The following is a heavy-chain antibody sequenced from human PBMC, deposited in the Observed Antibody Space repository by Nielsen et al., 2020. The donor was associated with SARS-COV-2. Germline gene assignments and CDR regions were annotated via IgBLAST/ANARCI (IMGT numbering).Heavy chain of an antibody. CDR1: GYTFTSYD. CDR3: ARIEHDFWSGYSYYYYYGMDV. D-gene: IGHD3-3*01. Sequence: ASVKVSCKASGYTFTSYDINWVRQATGQGLEWMGWMNPNSGNTGYAQKFQGRVTMTRNTSISTAYMELSSLRSEDTAVYYCARIEHDFWSGYSYYYYYGMDVWGQGTTVTVSS. V-gene: IGHV1-8*01. CDR2: MNPNSGNT. J-gene: IGHJ6*02.